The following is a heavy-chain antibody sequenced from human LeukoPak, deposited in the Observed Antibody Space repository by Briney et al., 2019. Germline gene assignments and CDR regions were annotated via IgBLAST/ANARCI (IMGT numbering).Heavy chain of an antibody. J-gene: IGHJ4*02. CDR2: INPSGGST. CDR3: AGGSRYRIIVLRNVAGTGFDY. Sequence: ASVKVSCKASGYTFTSYYMHWVRQAPGQGLEWMGIINPSGGSTSYAQKFQGRVTMTRDTSASTAYMELSSLRSEDTAVYYCAGGSRYRIIVLRNVAGTGFDYWGQGTLVTVSS. CDR1: GYTFTSYY. D-gene: IGHD2-8*01. V-gene: IGHV1-46*01.